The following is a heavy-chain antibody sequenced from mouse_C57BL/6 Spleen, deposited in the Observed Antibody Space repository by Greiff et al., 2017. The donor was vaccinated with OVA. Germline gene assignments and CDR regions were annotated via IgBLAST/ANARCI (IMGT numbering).Heavy chain of an antibody. CDR1: GYTFTDYN. V-gene: IGHV1-22*01. CDR3: ARNYGSSWDYFDY. CDR2: INPNNGGT. J-gene: IGHJ2*01. D-gene: IGHD1-1*01. Sequence: VQLKQSGPELVKPGASVKMSCKASGYTFTDYNMHWVKQSHGKSLEWIGYINPNNGGTSYNQKFKGKATLTVNKSSSTAYMELRSLTSEDSAVYYCARNYGSSWDYFDYWGQGTTLTVSS.